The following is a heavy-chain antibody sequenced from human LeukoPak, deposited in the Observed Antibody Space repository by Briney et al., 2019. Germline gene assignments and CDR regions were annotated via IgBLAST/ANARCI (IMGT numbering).Heavy chain of an antibody. CDR3: ARSYSRALNY. CDR1: GFTFGSYW. D-gene: IGHD1-26*01. V-gene: IGHV3-7*01. J-gene: IGHJ4*02. CDR2: INQDGSEK. Sequence: GGSLRLSCAASGFTFGSYWMTWVRQGPGEGLEWVAEINQDGSEKRYVDSVKGRFTISRDNAKNSLYLQMDSLRGDDTALYYCARSYSRALNYWGQGTLLTVSS.